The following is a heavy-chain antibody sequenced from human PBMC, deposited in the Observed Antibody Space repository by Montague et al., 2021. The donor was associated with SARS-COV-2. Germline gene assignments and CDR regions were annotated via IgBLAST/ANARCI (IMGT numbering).Heavy chain of an antibody. J-gene: IGHJ5*02. CDR1: GFSLSTRGVG. D-gene: IGHD6-13*01. Sequence: PALVKPTQTLTLTCTFSGFSLSTRGVGVGWIRQPPGKALVWLALIYWVDAERYSPSLESRLTISKDNSKNQVVLTMTKMAPVDTATYYCAHTKAPAGDRWFDPWGQGTPVTVSS. CDR2: IYWVDAE. V-gene: IGHV2-5*02. CDR3: AHTKAPAGDRWFDP.